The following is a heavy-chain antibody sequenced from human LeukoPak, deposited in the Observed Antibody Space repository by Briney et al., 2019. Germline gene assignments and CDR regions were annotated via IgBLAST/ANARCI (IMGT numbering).Heavy chain of an antibody. D-gene: IGHD6-19*01. V-gene: IGHV3-64*02. CDR1: GFTFSSYS. CDR3: ARRGLSVAAPDY. CDR2: ISGNGDYT. J-gene: IGHJ4*02. Sequence: GSLRLSCAASGFTFSSYSMHWVRQAPGKGLEYVSAISGNGDYTYYTDSVKGRFTVSRDNSKNTLYLQVGSLRAEDMAVYYCARRGLSVAAPDYWAQGALVTVTS.